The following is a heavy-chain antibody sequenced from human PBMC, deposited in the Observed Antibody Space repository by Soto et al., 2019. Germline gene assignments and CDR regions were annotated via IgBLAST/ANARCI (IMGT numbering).Heavy chain of an antibody. V-gene: IGHV1-46*01. J-gene: IGHJ4*02. CDR1: GYVFTSYY. D-gene: IGHD5-12*01. CDR3: AREMATIRGVYFDY. Sequence: QVQLVQSGAEVKKPGASVKVSCKASGYVFTSYYMHWVRQAPGQGLEWMGIIDPSSGSPKYPKKFQGRVTMTSDTSTNTVYMDLCSLRSEDTAVYYCAREMATIRGVYFDYWGQGTLVTVSS. CDR2: IDPSSGSP.